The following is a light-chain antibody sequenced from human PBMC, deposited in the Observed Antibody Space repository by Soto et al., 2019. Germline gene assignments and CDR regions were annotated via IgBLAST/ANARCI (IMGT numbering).Light chain of an antibody. CDR2: LNSDGTH. Sequence: QPVLTQSPSASASLGASVNLTCTRSSGHSSYAMAWHQQQPEKGPRYLMNLNSDGTHSMGDGIPDRFSGSSSGAERYLTISSLQYEDEADYYCQTWGTGIQVFGGGTKLTVL. J-gene: IGLJ2*01. CDR1: SGHSSYA. CDR3: QTWGTGIQV. V-gene: IGLV4-69*01.